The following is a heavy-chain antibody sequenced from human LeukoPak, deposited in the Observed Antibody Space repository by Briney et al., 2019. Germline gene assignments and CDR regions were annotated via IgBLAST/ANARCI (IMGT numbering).Heavy chain of an antibody. CDR2: ITGSGSTT. CDR1: GFTFTNYA. D-gene: IGHD2/OR15-2a*01. CDR3: AKDAYGGATFFYYMDV. V-gene: IGHV3-23*01. Sequence: GGSPRLSCAASGFTFTNYAMNWVRQAPGKGLEWVSGITGSGSTTYYADSVKGRFTISRDNSKNTLYLQMNSLSDEDTAVYYCAKDAYGGATFFYYMDVWGKGTTVTVSS. J-gene: IGHJ6*03.